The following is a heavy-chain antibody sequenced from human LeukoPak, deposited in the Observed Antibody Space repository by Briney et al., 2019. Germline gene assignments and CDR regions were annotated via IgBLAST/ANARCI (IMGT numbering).Heavy chain of an antibody. CDR2: IVVDSGNT. CDR3: AAGSSGWYVDY. V-gene: IGHV1-58*01. D-gene: IGHD6-19*01. Sequence: GASVKVSCKSSGFTFTTSAVXWVRXARGQXLEWIGWIVVDSGNTNYAQKFQERVTITRDMSTGTAYMELSSLRSEDTAMYYCAAGSSGWYVDYWGQGTLVTVSS. J-gene: IGHJ4*02. CDR1: GFTFTTSA.